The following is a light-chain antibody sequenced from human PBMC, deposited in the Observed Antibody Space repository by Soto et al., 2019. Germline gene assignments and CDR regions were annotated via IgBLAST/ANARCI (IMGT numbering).Light chain of an antibody. Sequence: ENVLTQSPGTLSLSPGERATLSCRASQSVRTNDLAWYQQKPGQAPRLLVYGASNRVPGIPDRFSGSGSGTDFTLTISRLEPEDFAVYYCQQYGSSPRTFGQGTKVDIK. CDR1: QSVRTND. V-gene: IGKV3-20*01. J-gene: IGKJ1*01. CDR2: GAS. CDR3: QQYGSSPRT.